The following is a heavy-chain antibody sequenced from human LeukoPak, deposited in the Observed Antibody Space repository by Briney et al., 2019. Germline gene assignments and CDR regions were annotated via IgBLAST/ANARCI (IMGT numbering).Heavy chain of an antibody. Sequence: GGSLRLSCAASGFTFSRYEMNYVRQAPGKGLEWISYISSGGTSIFYADSVKGRSTSSRDNARNSLYLQISSLRADDTAVYYCARGEGSNGPNCWGQGTLVTVSS. CDR3: ARGEGSNGPNC. J-gene: IGHJ4*02. CDR2: ISSGGTSI. D-gene: IGHD2-8*01. CDR1: GFTFSRYE. V-gene: IGHV3-48*03.